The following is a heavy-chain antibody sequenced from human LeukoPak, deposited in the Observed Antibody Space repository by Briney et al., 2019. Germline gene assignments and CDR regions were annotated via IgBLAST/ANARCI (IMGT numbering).Heavy chain of an antibody. CDR3: TRQASIAAREGDY. D-gene: IGHD6-6*01. J-gene: IGHJ4*02. CDR2: IRSKANSYAT. CDR1: GFTFSGSA. V-gene: IGHV3-73*01. Sequence: GGSLRLSCAASGFTFSGSAMHWVRQASGRGLEWVGRIRSKANSYATAYAASVKGGFTISRDDSKNTAYLQMNSLKTEDTAVYYCTRQASIAAREGDYWGQGTLVTVSS.